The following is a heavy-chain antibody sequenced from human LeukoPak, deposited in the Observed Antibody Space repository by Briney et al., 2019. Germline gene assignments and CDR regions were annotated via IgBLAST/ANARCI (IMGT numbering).Heavy chain of an antibody. J-gene: IGHJ4*02. V-gene: IGHV1-2*02. CDR3: ARDVENYGDTPIDY. D-gene: IGHD4-17*01. CDR1: GYTFTGYY. CDR2: INPNSGGT. Sequence: ASVKVSCEASGYTFTGYYMHWVRQAPGQGLEWMGWINPNSGGTNYAQKFQGRVTMTRDTSISTAYMELSRLRSDDTAVYYCARDVENYGDTPIDYWGQGTLVTVSS.